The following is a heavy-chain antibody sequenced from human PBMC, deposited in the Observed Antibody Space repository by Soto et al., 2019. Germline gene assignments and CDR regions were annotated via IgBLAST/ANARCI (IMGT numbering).Heavy chain of an antibody. CDR1: GFTFSSYG. D-gene: IGHD3-10*01. CDR2: IWYDGSNK. V-gene: IGHV3-33*01. CDR3: ARWFGGENAFDI. J-gene: IGHJ3*02. Sequence: QVQLVESGGGVVQPGRSLRLSCAASGFTFSSYGMHWVRQAPGKGLEWVAVIWYDGSNKYYADSVKGRFTISRDNSKNTLHLQMNSLRAEDTAVYYCARWFGGENAFDIWGQGTMVTVSS.